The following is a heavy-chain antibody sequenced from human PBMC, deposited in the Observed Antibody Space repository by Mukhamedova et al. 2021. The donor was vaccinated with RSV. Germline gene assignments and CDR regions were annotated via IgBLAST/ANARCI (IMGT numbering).Heavy chain of an antibody. J-gene: IGHJ4*02. CDR2: IYSSGST. D-gene: IGHD1-26*01. CDR3: ARGTTGSYYPSYFDY. V-gene: IGHV4-4*07. Sequence: GVEWIGRIYSSGSTTYNPFLKSRVTMSVDTSKNQFSLKLTSVTAADTAVYYCARGTTGSYYPSYFDYWGQGSLVTVSS.